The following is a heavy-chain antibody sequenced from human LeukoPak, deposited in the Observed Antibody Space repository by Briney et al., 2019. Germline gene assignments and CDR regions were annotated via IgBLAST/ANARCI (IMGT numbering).Heavy chain of an antibody. CDR1: GGSFSGYY. V-gene: IGHV4-34*01. D-gene: IGHD3-9*01. Sequence: SETLSLTCAVYGGSFSGYYWSWIRQPPGKGLEWIGEINHSGSTNYNPSLKSRVTISVDTSKNQSSLKLSSVTAADTAVYYCARGRRYFDWLLPRNWFDPWGQGTLVTVSS. CDR2: INHSGST. J-gene: IGHJ5*02. CDR3: ARGRRYFDWLLPRNWFDP.